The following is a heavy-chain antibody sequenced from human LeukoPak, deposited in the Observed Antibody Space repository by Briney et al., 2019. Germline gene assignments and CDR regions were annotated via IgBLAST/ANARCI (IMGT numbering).Heavy chain of an antibody. Sequence: GGSLRLSCAASGYTFSSYAMHWVRQAPGKGLQWVAIISYDGSNKYYADSVKGRFTISRDDSKNTLHLQMNSLRTEDTAAYYCARGPGIAPIDYWGQGTLVTVSS. CDR3: ARGPGIAPIDY. J-gene: IGHJ4*02. D-gene: IGHD6-13*01. CDR2: ISYDGSNK. V-gene: IGHV3-30-3*01. CDR1: GYTFSSYA.